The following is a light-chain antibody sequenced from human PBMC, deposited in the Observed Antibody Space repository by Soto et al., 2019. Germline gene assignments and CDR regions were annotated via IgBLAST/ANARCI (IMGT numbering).Light chain of an antibody. Sequence: QSVLTQPPSASGTPGQTVTISCSGSSSNIGSNTVNWYQQLPGTAPKLLIYSNNQRPSGVPDRFSGSKSGTSASLAISGLQSEDEADYYCAAWDDSLNGGVFGGGPKLTVL. J-gene: IGLJ3*02. V-gene: IGLV1-44*01. CDR3: AAWDDSLNGGV. CDR2: SNN. CDR1: SSNIGSNT.